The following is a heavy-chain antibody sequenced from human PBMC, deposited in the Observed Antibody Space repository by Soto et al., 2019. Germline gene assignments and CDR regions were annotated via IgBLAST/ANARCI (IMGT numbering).Heavy chain of an antibody. CDR2: INSRGTYM. CDR3: RREEYED. V-gene: IGHV3-21*01. Sequence: EVQLVESGGGLVKPGGSLRVSCTASGFTFSSYTMSWVRQAPGKGLEWVSSINSRGTYMVYADSVKGRFTISRDNAKNSVYLQLSSLRAEDSAMYYCRREEYEDWGQGTLVTVSS. J-gene: IGHJ4*02. D-gene: IGHD1-26*01. CDR1: GFTFSSYT.